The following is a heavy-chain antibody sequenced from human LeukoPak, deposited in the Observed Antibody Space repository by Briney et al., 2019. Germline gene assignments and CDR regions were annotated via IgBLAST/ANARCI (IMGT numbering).Heavy chain of an antibody. J-gene: IGHJ4*02. CDR1: GFTFSNYW. CDR3: ASRRSTSFDY. CDR2: INSDETST. V-gene: IGHV3-74*01. D-gene: IGHD5/OR15-5a*01. Sequence: GESLRLSCAASGFTFSNYWMHWVRQAPGKGLEWVSRINSDETSTNCADSVKGRFTISRDNAKNTLYLQMNSLRAEDTAVYYCASRRSTSFDYWGQGTLVTVSS.